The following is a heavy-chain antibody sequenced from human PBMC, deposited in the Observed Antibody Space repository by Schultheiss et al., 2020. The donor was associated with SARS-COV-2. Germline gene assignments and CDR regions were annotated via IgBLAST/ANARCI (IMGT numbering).Heavy chain of an antibody. Sequence: GGSLRLSCAASGFTFSNAWMNWVRQAPGKGLEWVGRIKSKTDGGTTDYAAPVKGRFTISRDDSKNTLYLQMNSLKTEDTAVYYCAKDRGYSQYYFDYWGQGTLVTVSS. CDR1: GFTFSNAW. CDR3: AKDRGYSQYYFDY. V-gene: IGHV3-15*07. J-gene: IGHJ4*02. D-gene: IGHD5-18*01. CDR2: IKSKTDGGTT.